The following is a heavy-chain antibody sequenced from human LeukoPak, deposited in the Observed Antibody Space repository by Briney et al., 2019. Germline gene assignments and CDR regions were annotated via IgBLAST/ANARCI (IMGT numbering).Heavy chain of an antibody. D-gene: IGHD5-18*01. CDR1: GGSISSSSYY. J-gene: IGHJ5*02. V-gene: IGHV4-39*07. CDR3: ARDQGYSYGMSRRFDP. CDR2: IYYSGST. Sequence: SETLSLTCTVSGGSISSSSYYWGWIRQPPGKGLEWIGRIYYSGSTYYNPSLKSRVTISVDTSKNQFSLKLSSVTAADTAVYYCARDQGYSYGMSRRFDPWGQGTLVTVSS.